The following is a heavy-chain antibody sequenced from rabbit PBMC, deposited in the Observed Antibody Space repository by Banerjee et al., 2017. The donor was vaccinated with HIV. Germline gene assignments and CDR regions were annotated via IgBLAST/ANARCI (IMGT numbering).Heavy chain of an antibody. CDR3: ARDTSSVESFSFNL. D-gene: IGHD1-1*01. J-gene: IGHJ4*01. V-gene: IGHV1S39*01. Sequence: QEQLVESGGGLVQPGGSLKLSCKASGFDFSSYGVSWVRQAPGKGLEWIGYITYGGSAYYASWVKGRFTISKTSSTTVTLQMTSLTAADTATYFCARDTSSVESFSFNLWGPGTLVTVS. CDR2: ITYGGSA. CDR1: GFDFSSYG.